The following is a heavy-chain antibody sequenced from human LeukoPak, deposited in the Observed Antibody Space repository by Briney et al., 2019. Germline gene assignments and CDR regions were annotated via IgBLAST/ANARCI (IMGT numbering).Heavy chain of an antibody. CDR3: AGSGYDIIFDY. J-gene: IGHJ4*02. D-gene: IGHD5-12*01. CDR1: GFTFSSYE. V-gene: IGHV3-48*03. CDR2: ISSRGSTI. Sequence: GGSLRLSCAASGFTFSSYEMNWVRQAPGKGLEWVSYISSRGSTIYYADSVKGRFTISRDDAKNSLYLQMNSLRAEDTAVYYCAGSGYDIIFDYWGQGTLVTVSS.